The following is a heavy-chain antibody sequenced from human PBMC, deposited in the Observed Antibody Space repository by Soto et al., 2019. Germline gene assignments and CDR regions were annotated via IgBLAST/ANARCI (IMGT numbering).Heavy chain of an antibody. J-gene: IGHJ4*01. Sequence: RSLRLSCVASGFTFNKYAMTWVRQAPGKGMEWVSSISGSSSTTYYADSVKGRFTISRDNSKNTVYLHMNSLRTEDTAVYYCAPTRYDYGDDAVGYWGQGTLVTVSS. CDR3: APTRYDYGDDAVGY. D-gene: IGHD4-17*01. CDR1: GFTFNKYA. V-gene: IGHV3-23*01. CDR2: ISGSSSTT.